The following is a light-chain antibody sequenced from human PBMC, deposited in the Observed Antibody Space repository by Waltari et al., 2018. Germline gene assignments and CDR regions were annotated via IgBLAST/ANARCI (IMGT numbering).Light chain of an antibody. CDR3: QTYDGNNWV. V-gene: IGLV6-57*04. CDR1: SGSITSNY. Sequence: NFMLTQTPSVSESPGKTVTISSTRSSGSITSNYVQWYQQRPGSAPTTVIYEDNQRPSGVPDRCSGSIDRSSNSASHTISGLKTEEEADYYCQTYDGNNWVFGGGTKLTVL. J-gene: IGLJ3*02. CDR2: EDN.